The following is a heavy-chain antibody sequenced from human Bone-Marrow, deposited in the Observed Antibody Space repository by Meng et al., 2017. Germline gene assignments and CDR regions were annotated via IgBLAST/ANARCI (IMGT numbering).Heavy chain of an antibody. CDR1: GFTFSGSA. CDR2: IRSKTNSYAT. D-gene: IGHD1-1*01. V-gene: IGHV3-73*01. J-gene: IGHJ4*02. CDR3: AKGHNSNDY. Sequence: EVQLVESGGGLVQPGGSLKLSCAASGFTFSGSAMHWVRQASGEGLEWVGRIRSKTNSYATAYAASVKGRFTISRDDSKNTAYLQMNSLRAEDTAIYYCAKGHNSNDYCGQGTLVTVSS.